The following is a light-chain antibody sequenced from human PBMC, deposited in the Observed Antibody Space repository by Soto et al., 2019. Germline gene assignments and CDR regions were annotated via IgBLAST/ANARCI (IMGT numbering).Light chain of an antibody. CDR1: QSIYNY. CDR3: QQSYSTPWT. J-gene: IGKJ1*01. Sequence: DIQMTPSPSSLSASVGDRVTITCRASQSIYNYLNWYQQKPGKAPKLLIYAASSLQSGVPSRFSGSGSGTDFTLTISSLQPEDFATYYCQQSYSTPWTFGQGTKVDIK. V-gene: IGKV1-39*01. CDR2: AAS.